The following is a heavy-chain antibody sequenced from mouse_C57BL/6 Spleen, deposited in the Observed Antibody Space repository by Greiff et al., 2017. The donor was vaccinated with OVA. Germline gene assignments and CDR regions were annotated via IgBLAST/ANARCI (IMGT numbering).Heavy chain of an antibody. V-gene: IGHV1-26*01. CDR3: ARGRGDYAMDY. CDR1: GYTFTDYY. J-gene: IGHJ4*01. CDR2: INPNNGGT. Sequence: EVQLQQSGPELVKPGASVKISCKASGYTFTDYYMNWVKQSHGKSLEWIGDINPNNGGTSYNQKFKGKATLTVDKSSSTAYMELRSLTSEDSAVYYCARGRGDYAMDYWGQGTSVTVSS.